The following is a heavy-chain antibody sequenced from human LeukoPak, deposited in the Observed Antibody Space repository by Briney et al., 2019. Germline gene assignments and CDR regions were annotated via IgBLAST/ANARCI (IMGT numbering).Heavy chain of an antibody. J-gene: IGHJ4*02. V-gene: IGHV3-21*01. CDR1: GFTFSSYS. CDR2: ISSSSSYI. CDR3: ARDQGIAVAGTGVDY. Sequence: GGSLRLSCAASGFTFSSYSMNWVRQAPGKGLGWFSSISSSSSYIYYADSVKGRFTISRDNAKNSLYLQMNSLRAEDTAVYYCARDQGIAVAGTGVDYWGQGTLVTVSS. D-gene: IGHD6-19*01.